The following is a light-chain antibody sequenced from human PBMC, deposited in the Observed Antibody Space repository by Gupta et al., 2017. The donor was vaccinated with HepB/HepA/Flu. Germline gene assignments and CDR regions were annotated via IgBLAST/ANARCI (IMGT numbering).Light chain of an antibody. J-gene: IGKJ5*01. Sequence: DIQMTQSPSSLSASVGDRVTITCRASQSIRNYLNWYQHKPGKAPKLLIYSASTLQNEVPSRFSVRGSGTEFPLTLSRLPPADFAAYYCQQGLKTPITFGQGTLMEIK. CDR2: SAS. V-gene: IGKV1-39*01. CDR1: QSIRNY. CDR3: QQGLKTPIT.